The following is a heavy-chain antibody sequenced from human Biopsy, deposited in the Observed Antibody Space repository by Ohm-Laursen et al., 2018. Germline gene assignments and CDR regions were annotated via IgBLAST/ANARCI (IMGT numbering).Heavy chain of an antibody. CDR3: ARLGNFWNAEDGLDL. D-gene: IGHD3-3*01. Sequence: TLSLTCTVSDDSIRNFYWTWIRQPPGQGLEWIGHASYSGYTNYNPSLKSRVTISVATSKTHFPLNLRSVTAADTAVYSCARLGNFWNAEDGLDLWGLGTMVTVSS. CDR2: ASYSGYT. CDR1: DDSIRNFY. V-gene: IGHV4-59*08. J-gene: IGHJ3*01.